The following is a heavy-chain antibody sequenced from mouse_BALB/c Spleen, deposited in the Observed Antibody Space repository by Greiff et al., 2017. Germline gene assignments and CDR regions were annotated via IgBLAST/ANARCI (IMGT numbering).Heavy chain of an antibody. J-gene: IGHJ4*01. CDR3: AREADGYLHAMDY. D-gene: IGHD2-3*01. CDR1: GFNIKDTY. CDR2: IDPANGNT. V-gene: IGHV14-3*02. Sequence: EVQLQQSGAELVKPGASVKLSCTASGFNIKDTYMHWVKQRPEQGLEWIGRIDPANGNTKYDPKFQGKATITADTSSNTAYLQLSSLTSEDTAVYYCAREADGYLHAMDYWGQGTSVTVSA.